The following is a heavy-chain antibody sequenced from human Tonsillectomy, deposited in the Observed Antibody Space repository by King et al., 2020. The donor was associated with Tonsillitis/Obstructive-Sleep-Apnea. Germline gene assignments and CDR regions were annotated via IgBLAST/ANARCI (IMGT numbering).Heavy chain of an antibody. J-gene: IGHJ4*02. V-gene: IGHV3-15*01. D-gene: IGHD3-3*01. CDR3: TTGLGGITIFGVAIRGTLNVDEADY. Sequence: VQLVESGGGLVKPGGSLRLSCAASGFTFSNAWMSWVRQAPGKGLEWVGRIKSKTDGGTTDYAAPVKGRFTISRDDSKNTLYLQMNSLKTEDTAVYYCTTGLGGITIFGVAIRGTLNVDEADYWGQGTLVTVSS. CDR2: IKSKTDGGTT. CDR1: GFTFSNAW.